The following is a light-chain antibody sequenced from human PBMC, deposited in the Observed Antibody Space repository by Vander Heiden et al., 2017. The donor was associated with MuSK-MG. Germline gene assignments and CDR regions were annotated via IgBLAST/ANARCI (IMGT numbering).Light chain of an antibody. J-gene: IGKJ2*01. V-gene: IGKV1-39*01. CDR3: QQSYIIPHT. CDR2: AAS. Sequence: DIQMTQSPSSLSASVGDRVTITCRASQSISSYLNWYQQKPGKAPKLLSYAASSLQSGVPSRFSGSGSGTDFTLTISSLQPEDIASYYCQQSYIIPHTFGQGTKLDIK. CDR1: QSISSY.